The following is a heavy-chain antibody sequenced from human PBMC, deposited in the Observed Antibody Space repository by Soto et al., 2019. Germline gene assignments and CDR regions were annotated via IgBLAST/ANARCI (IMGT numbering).Heavy chain of an antibody. J-gene: IGHJ3*02. Sequence: VSVQVSCQASGYTFIDYYILWVRPAPGQERAWMGWINPNTGATNNAQKIQGRTTMTRDTSIITAYMEMSRLRSDGTADTAIYYCAGTLKRADAFDIWGRGTMVTVSS. V-gene: IGHV1-2*02. CDR3: AGTLKRADAFDI. CDR1: GYTFIDYY. CDR2: INPNTGAT.